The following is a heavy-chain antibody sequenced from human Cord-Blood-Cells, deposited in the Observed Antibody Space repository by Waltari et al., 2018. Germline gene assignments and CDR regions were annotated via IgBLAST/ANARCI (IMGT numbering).Heavy chain of an antibody. J-gene: IGHJ4*02. CDR2: IIPILGIA. D-gene: IGHD1-20*01. V-gene: IGHV1-69*04. CDR3: ARGGNWNYFDY. Sequence: QVQLVQSGAEVKKPGFPVKVSCKAFGSTFRSYAFSWVRQAPGQGLEGMGGIIPILGIANYAQKFQGRVTITADESTSTAYMELSSLRSEDTAVYYCARGGNWNYFDYWGQGTLVTVSS. CDR1: GSTFRSYA.